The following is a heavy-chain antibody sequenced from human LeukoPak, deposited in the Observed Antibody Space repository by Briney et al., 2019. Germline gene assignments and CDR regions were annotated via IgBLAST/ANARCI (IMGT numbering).Heavy chain of an antibody. Sequence: GGSLRLSCAASGFAFSSYAMSWVRQAPGKGLEWVSAISGSGGSTYYADSVKGRFTISRDNSKNTLYLQMNSLRAEDTAVYYCAKDISPSMVRGVITSSDYWGQGTLVTVSS. D-gene: IGHD3-10*01. J-gene: IGHJ4*02. CDR3: AKDISPSMVRGVITSSDY. V-gene: IGHV3-23*01. CDR2: ISGSGGST. CDR1: GFAFSSYA.